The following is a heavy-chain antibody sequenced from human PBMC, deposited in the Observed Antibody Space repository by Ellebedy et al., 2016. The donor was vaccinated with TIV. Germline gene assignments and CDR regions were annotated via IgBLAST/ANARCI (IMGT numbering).Heavy chain of an antibody. CDR2: ITESGGNT. CDR1: GLTFSSHA. CDR3: AREPVGVGPAFDI. V-gene: IGHV3-23*01. J-gene: IGHJ3*02. D-gene: IGHD4-23*01. Sequence: GESLKISCAASGLTFSSHAMSWVRQAPGKGLEWVSSITESGGNTYYADSVKGRFTISRDNSKNTLYLQMNSLRAEDTAVYYCAREPVGVGPAFDIWGQGTMVTVSS.